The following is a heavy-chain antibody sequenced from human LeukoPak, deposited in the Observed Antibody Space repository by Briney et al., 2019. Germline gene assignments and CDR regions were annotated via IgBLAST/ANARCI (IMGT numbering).Heavy chain of an antibody. J-gene: IGHJ4*02. D-gene: IGHD3-22*01. CDR1: GFTFSNAW. Sequence: GGSLRLSCAASGFTFSNAWMSWVRQAPGKGLEWVGRIKSKTDGGTTDYAAPVKGRFTTSRDDSKKTLYLQMNGLKTEDTAVYYCTTYLFDSSGFVLSDYWGQGILVTVSS. V-gene: IGHV3-15*01. CDR3: TTYLFDSSGFVLSDY. CDR2: IKSKTDGGTT.